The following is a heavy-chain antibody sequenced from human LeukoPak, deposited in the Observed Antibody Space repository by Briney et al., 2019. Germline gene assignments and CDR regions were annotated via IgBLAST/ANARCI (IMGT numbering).Heavy chain of an antibody. D-gene: IGHD2-21*02. V-gene: IGHV1-8*01. Sequence: GASVKVSCKASGYTFTSYDINWVRQATGQGLEWMGWMNPNSGNTGYAQKFQGRVTMTRNTSISTAYMELSSLRSEDTAVYYCARAVTAISHYYYYYMDVWGKGTTVTISS. CDR3: ARAVTAISHYYYYYMDV. CDR1: GYTFTSYD. CDR2: MNPNSGNT. J-gene: IGHJ6*03.